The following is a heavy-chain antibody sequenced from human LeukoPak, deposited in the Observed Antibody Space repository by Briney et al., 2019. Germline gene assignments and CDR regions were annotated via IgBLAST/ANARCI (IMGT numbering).Heavy chain of an antibody. CDR1: GYSFTSHW. J-gene: IGHJ4*02. D-gene: IGHD5-24*01. Sequence: GESLKISCKGSGYSFTSHWIAWVRQMPGKGLEWMGFIYPGDSDTRYSPSFQGQVTISADKSISTAYLQWNSLKASDTAMYYCARHAVRDGYNRHNDYWGQGTLVTVSS. CDR3: ARHAVRDGYNRHNDY. V-gene: IGHV5-51*01. CDR2: IYPGDSDT.